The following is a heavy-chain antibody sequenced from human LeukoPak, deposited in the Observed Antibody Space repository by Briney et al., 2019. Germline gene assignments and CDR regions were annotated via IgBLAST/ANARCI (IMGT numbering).Heavy chain of an antibody. D-gene: IGHD3-9*01. Sequence: GGSLRRSCAASGFTVSSNYMSWVRQAPGKGLEWVSVIYSGGSTYYADSVKGRFTISRDNSKNTLYLQMNSLRAEDTAVYYCAREGAPLRYFDWLTYGMDVWGQGTTVTVSS. CDR3: AREGAPLRYFDWLTYGMDV. CDR1: GFTVSSNY. V-gene: IGHV3-66*01. CDR2: IYSGGST. J-gene: IGHJ6*02.